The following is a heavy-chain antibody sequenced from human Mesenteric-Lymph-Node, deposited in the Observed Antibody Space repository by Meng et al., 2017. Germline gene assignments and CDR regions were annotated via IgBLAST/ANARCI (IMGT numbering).Heavy chain of an antibody. Sequence: QLQLTESGPGLVKPSQTLSLTCAVSSGPIVSPDYSCSWIRRPPGKGLEWIGYTYNGWSTYYNPSLKSRVSMSVDTSKNQFSLTLSSVTAADTAVYYCARHVYGDSYGFWGQGTLVTVSS. CDR2: TYNGWST. V-gene: IGHV4-30-2*05. CDR3: ARHVYGDSYGF. CDR1: SGPIVSPDYS. J-gene: IGHJ4*02. D-gene: IGHD4-17*01.